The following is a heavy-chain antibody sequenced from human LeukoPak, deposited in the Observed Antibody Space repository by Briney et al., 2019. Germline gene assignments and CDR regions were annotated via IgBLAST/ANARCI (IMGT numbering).Heavy chain of an antibody. CDR2: IYTSGST. J-gene: IGHJ3*02. V-gene: IGHV4-61*02. D-gene: IGHD7-27*01. CDR1: GGSISSGSYY. Sequence: KSSETLSLTCTVSGGSISSGSYYWSWIRQPAGKGLECIGRIYTSGSTNYNPSLKSRVTISVDTSKNQFSLKLSSVTAADTAVYYCARGWGSPRAAFDIWGQGTMVTVSS. CDR3: ARGWGSPRAAFDI.